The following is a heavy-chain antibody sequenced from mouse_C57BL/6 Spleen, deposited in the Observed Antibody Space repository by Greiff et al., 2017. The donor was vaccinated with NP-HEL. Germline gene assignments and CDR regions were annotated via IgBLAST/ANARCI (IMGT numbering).Heavy chain of an antibody. CDR3: ARQGDGGYFDV. CDR1: EYEFPSHD. CDR2: INSDGGST. J-gene: IGHJ1*03. Sequence: EVKLVESGGGLVQPGESLKLSCESNEYEFPSHDMSWVRKTPEKRLELVAAINSDGGSTYYPDTMERRFIISRDNTKRTLYLQMSRLRSEDTALYYCARQGDGGYFDVWGTGTTVTVSS. V-gene: IGHV5-2*01. D-gene: IGHD3-3*01.